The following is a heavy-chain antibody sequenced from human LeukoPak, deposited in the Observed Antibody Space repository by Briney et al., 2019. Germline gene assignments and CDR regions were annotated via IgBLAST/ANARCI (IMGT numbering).Heavy chain of an antibody. CDR2: IYTSGST. J-gene: IGHJ4*02. Sequence: SETLSLTCTVSGGSISSYYWSWIRQPAGRGLEWIGRIYTSGSTNYNPSLKSRVTMSVDTSKNQFSLKLSSVTAADTAVYYCARGYRLYYYDSSGYDFDYWGQGTLVTVSS. CDR3: ARGYRLYYYDSSGYDFDY. D-gene: IGHD3-22*01. CDR1: GGSISSYY. V-gene: IGHV4-4*07.